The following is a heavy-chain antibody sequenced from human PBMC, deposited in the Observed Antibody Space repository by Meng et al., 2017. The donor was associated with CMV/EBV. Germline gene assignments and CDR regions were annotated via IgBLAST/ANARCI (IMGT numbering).Heavy chain of an antibody. D-gene: IGHD3-10*01. Sequence: QVQVVQSGGEVKNPGSSVKSSSKAAGYTFTSYGISWVRQAPGQGLEWMGWISAYNGNTNDAQKLQGRVTMTTDTSTSTAYMELRSLRSDDTAVYYCARNYYGSGSWFDPWGQGTLVTVSS. J-gene: IGHJ5*02. CDR2: ISAYNGNT. CDR3: ARNYYGSGSWFDP. CDR1: GYTFTSYG. V-gene: IGHV1-18*01.